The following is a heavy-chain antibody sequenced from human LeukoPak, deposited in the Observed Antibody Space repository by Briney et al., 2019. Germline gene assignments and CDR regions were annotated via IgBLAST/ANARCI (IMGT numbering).Heavy chain of an antibody. CDR2: IIPMFGTA. D-gene: IGHD3-10*01. V-gene: IGHV1-69*06. Sequence: SVKVACKASGGTFSSYAISWVRPAPGQGLEWMGRIIPMFGTANYAQKFQGRVTIIADKSTSTAYMELSSLRSEDTPVYYCTSSALTRRVIMVRGVILNYWGQGTLVTVSS. J-gene: IGHJ4*02. CDR1: GGTFSSYA. CDR3: TSSALTRRVIMVRGVILNY.